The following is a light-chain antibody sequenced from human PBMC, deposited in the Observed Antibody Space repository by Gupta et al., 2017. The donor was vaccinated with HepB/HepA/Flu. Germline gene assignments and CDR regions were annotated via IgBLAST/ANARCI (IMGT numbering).Light chain of an antibody. V-gene: IGKV2-30*01. CDR2: KVS. CDR1: RSLVSTDGNTY. CDR3: MQYTWWPPT. J-gene: IGKJ2*01. Sequence: DVVLTQSPLSLPVTLGQPASISCTSCRSLVSTDGNTYFDWFHQGPGQSPRRLIYKVSKRDSGVPDRFSGSGSGTDFTLKISRVEAEDLGVYYCMQYTWWPPTFGQGTKLEIK.